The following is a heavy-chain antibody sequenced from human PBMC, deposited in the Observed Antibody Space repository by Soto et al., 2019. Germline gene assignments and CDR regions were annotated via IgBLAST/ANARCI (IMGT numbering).Heavy chain of an antibody. D-gene: IGHD6-13*01. J-gene: IGHJ4*02. CDR1: GFAFSSYA. Sequence: VGSLRLSCAASGFAFSSYAMSWVRQAPGKGLEWVSSISGSTSGTYYADAVKGRFTISRDNSNNTLYLQMNSLRAEDTAVYYCARLPIAALSEYYFDYWGQGTLVTVSS. CDR2: ISGSTSGT. V-gene: IGHV3-23*01. CDR3: ARLPIAALSEYYFDY.